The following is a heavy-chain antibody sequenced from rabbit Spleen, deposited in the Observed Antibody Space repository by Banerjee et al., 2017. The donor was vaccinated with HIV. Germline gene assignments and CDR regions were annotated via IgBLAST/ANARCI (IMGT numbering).Heavy chain of an antibody. CDR3: ARGLNSGYSYGMDL. CDR2: IYTGDGNT. Sequence: QEQLEESGGGLVKPEGSLTLTCTASGFSFSNSYYMCWVRQAPGKGLEWIGCIYTGDGNTYYASWAKGRFTISKTSSTVDLKVTSLTAADTATYFCARGLNSGYSYGMDLWGPGTLVTVS. J-gene: IGHJ6*01. CDR1: GFSFSNSYY. D-gene: IGHD1-1*01. V-gene: IGHV1S45*01.